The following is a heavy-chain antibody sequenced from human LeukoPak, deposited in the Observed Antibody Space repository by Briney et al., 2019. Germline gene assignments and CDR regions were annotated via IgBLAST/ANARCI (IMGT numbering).Heavy chain of an antibody. D-gene: IGHD3-22*01. V-gene: IGHV3-30-3*01. CDR1: GFTFSSYA. CDR3: ARDGRNYYDRSGYYSALAY. J-gene: IGHJ4*02. Sequence: GGSLRLSCAASGFTFSSYAMHWVRQAPGKGLEWVAVISYDGSNKYYADSVKSRFTISRDNSKNTLYLQMNSLRADDTAVYYCARDGRNYYDRSGYYSALAYWGQGTLVTVSS. CDR2: ISYDGSNK.